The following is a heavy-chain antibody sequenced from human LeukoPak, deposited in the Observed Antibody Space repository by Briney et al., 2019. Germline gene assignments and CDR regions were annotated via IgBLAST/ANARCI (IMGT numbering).Heavy chain of an antibody. J-gene: IGHJ5*02. CDR2: IFYSGST. CDR1: SGSISTSNYY. D-gene: IGHD2-15*01. CDR3: ARDRCSGGSCYPGIRFDP. V-gene: IGHV4-39*07. Sequence: SETLSLTCTVSSGSISTSNYYWGWVRQPPGKALEWIGNIFYSGSTNYNPSLKSRVTISVDTSKNQFSLKLSSVTAADTAVYYCARDRCSGGSCYPGIRFDPWGQGTLVTVSS.